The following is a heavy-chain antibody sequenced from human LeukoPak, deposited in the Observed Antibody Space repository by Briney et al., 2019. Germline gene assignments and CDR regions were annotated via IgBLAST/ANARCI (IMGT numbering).Heavy chain of an antibody. Sequence: GGSLRLSCAASGLTFKNCAVTWVRQAPGKGLEWVSGISGSGDTTYYADSGKGRFTIFRDNPKNTLYLQMTSLRVEDTAVYYCANAGTDTMRGYWGQGTPVTVSS. J-gene: IGHJ4*02. CDR1: GLTFKNCA. CDR2: ISGSGDTT. CDR3: ANAGTDTMRGY. D-gene: IGHD3-22*01. V-gene: IGHV3-23*01.